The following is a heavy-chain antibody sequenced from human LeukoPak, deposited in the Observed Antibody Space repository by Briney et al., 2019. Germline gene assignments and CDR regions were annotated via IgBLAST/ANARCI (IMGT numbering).Heavy chain of an antibody. V-gene: IGHV3-30*03. J-gene: IGHJ4*02. CDR2: ISYDGSNK. Sequence: GGSLRLSCAASGFTFSSYGMHWVRQAPGKGLEWVAVISYDGSNKYYADSVKGRFTISRDNSKNTLYLQMNSLRAEDTAVYYCARPQGIAVAGMGYWGQGTLVTVSS. CDR1: GFTFSSYG. CDR3: ARPQGIAVAGMGY. D-gene: IGHD6-19*01.